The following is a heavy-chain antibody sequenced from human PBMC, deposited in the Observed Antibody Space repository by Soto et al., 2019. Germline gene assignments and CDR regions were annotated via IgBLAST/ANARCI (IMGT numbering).Heavy chain of an antibody. J-gene: IGHJ6*02. Sequence: PSETLSLTCAVYGGSFSGYYWRWIRQPPGKGLEWIGEINHSGSTNYNPSLKSRVTISVDTSKNQFSLKLSSVTAADTAVYYCARENYGSGSYWDYYYYGMDVWGQGTTVTVSS. CDR2: INHSGST. CDR3: ARENYGSGSYWDYYYYGMDV. V-gene: IGHV4-34*01. D-gene: IGHD3-10*01. CDR1: GGSFSGYY.